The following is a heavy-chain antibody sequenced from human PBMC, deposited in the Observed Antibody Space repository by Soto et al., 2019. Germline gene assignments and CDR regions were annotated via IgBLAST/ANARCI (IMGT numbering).Heavy chain of an antibody. V-gene: IGHV3-23*01. D-gene: IGHD2-2*01. Sequence: GGSLRLSCAASGFTFSSYAMSWVRQAPGKGLEWVSAISGSGGSTYYADSVKGRFTISRDNSKNTLYLQMNSLRAEDTAVYYCANSLHCSSTSCPPTYYYYFYMDVWGKGTTVTVSS. CDR2: ISGSGGST. J-gene: IGHJ6*03. CDR1: GFTFSSYA. CDR3: ANSLHCSSTSCPPTYYYYFYMDV.